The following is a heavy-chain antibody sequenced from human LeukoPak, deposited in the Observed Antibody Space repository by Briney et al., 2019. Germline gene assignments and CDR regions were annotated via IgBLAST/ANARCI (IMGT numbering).Heavy chain of an antibody. V-gene: IGHV4-34*01. D-gene: IGHD4/OR15-4a*01. CDR3: AIAASGLLTFDY. Sequence: PSGTLSLTCAFYLGSLSDYLWSWIRQPPGKEVAGIGEMNNRGSTNYNPSLKSRVTISVDTSKNQFSLKLTSVTAADTAVYYCAIAASGLLTFDYWGQGTLVTVS. CDR1: LGSLSDYL. CDR2: MNNRGST. J-gene: IGHJ4*02.